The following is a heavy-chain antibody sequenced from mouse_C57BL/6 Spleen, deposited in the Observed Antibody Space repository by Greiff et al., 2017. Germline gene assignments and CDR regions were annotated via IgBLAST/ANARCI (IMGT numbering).Heavy chain of an antibody. CDR1: GYTFTDYY. J-gene: IGHJ3*01. D-gene: IGHD1-1*01. CDR3: ARSDYGSSYGVWFAY. CDR2: IYPGSGNT. V-gene: IGHV1-84*01. Sequence: LVESGPELVKPGASVKISCKASGYTFTDYYINWVKQRPGQGLEWIGWIYPGSGNTKYNEKFKGKATLTVDTSSSTAYMQLSSLTSEDSAVYFCARSDYGSSYGVWFAYWGQGTLVTVSA.